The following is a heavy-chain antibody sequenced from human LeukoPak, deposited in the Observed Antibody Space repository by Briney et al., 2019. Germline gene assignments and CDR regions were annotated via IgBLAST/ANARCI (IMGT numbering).Heavy chain of an antibody. CDR2: ISGSGSST. CDR3: AKVRSGSDYYYSSLDY. J-gene: IGHJ4*02. CDR1: GFTFSNYA. D-gene: IGHD3-22*01. V-gene: IGHV3-23*01. Sequence: GGSLRLSCAPSGFTFSNYAMSWVRQAPGKGLQWVSAISGSGSSTYYADSVKSRFTLSRDNSKNTLYLQMNSLRAEDTAVYYCAKVRSGSDYYYSSLDYWGQGTLVTVSS.